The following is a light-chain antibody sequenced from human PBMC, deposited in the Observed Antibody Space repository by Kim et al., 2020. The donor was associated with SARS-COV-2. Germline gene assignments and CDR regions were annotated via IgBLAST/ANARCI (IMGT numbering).Light chain of an antibody. J-gene: IGLJ3*02. Sequence: NFMLTQPHSVSASPGKTVAISCTRSSRSFGSTYVQWYQQRPGSAPTIVIYEDKKRPSGVPSRFSGSIDSSSNSASLTISGVETEDEADYYCQSYDATSLWVFGGGTQLTVL. CDR3: QSYDATSLWV. V-gene: IGLV6-57*03. CDR1: SRSFGSTY. CDR2: EDK.